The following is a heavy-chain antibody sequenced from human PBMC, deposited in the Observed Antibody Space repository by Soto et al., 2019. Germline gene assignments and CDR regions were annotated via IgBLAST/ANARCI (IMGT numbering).Heavy chain of an antibody. Sequence: QVQLGESGGGVVQPGRSLRLSCAASGFNFNSYAMHWVRQAPGKGLEWVAFISHDGNKKYYADSVKCRFTISRDNSKNTLFLQMNSLRDDDSALYYCAGWLQFYGAIDSWGQGTLVTVSS. CDR2: ISHDGNKK. J-gene: IGHJ4*02. V-gene: IGHV3-30-3*01. D-gene: IGHD5-12*01. CDR1: GFNFNSYA. CDR3: AGWLQFYGAIDS.